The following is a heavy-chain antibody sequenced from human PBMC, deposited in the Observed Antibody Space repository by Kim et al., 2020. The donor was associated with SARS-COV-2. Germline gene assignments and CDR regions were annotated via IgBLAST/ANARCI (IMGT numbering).Heavy chain of an antibody. CDR1: GFTFSSYD. V-gene: IGHV3-13*01. CDR3: ARAVHRIAAAGYYYYYGMDV. CDR2: IGTAGDT. Sequence: VGSLRLSCAASGFTFSSYDMHWVRQATGKGLEWVSAIGTAGDTYYPGSVKGRFTISRENAKNSLYLQMNSLRAGDTAVYYCARAVHRIAAAGYYYYYGMDVWGQGTTVTVSS. D-gene: IGHD6-13*01. J-gene: IGHJ6*02.